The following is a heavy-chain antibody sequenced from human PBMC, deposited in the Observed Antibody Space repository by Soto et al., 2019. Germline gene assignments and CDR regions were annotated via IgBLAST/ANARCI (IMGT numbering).Heavy chain of an antibody. CDR3: ARDAESGTYYPFDF. D-gene: IGHD1-26*01. J-gene: IGHJ4*02. V-gene: IGHV4-59*01. CDR1: GDSINGYY. CDR2: IYYRGST. Sequence: QVQLQESGPGLVKPSETLSLTCTVSGDSINGYYWSWIRQPPGKGLEWIGYIYYRGSTNYNPSLKSRVTMSVDTSKNQFSLKLSSVTAADTAVYYCARDAESGTYYPFDFWGQGTLVTVSS.